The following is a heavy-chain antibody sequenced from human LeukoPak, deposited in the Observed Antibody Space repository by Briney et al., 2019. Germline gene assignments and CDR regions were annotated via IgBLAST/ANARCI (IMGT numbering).Heavy chain of an antibody. V-gene: IGHV1-46*01. Sequence: ASVKVSCKASGYTFTSYYMHWVRQAPGQGLEWMGIVNPSGGSTSYAQKFQGRVTMTRDTSTSTVYMELSSLRSEDTAVYYCAGDPGGYDILTGYYPDYWGQGTLVTVSS. CDR1: GYTFTSYY. CDR3: AGDPGGYDILTGYYPDY. J-gene: IGHJ4*02. D-gene: IGHD3-9*01. CDR2: VNPSGGST.